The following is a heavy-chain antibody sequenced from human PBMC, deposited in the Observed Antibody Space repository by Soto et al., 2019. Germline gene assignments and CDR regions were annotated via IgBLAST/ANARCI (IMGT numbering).Heavy chain of an antibody. CDR1: GGSFSGYY. Sequence: QVQLQQWGAGLLKPSDTLSLTCAVYGGSFSGYYWSWISQPPGKGLEWIGEINHSGSTNYNPSLKSRVTISVDTSKNRFSLKLSSVTAADTSVYYCASARGGYGGDDYWGQGTLVTVSS. CDR3: ASARGGYGGDDY. J-gene: IGHJ4*02. V-gene: IGHV4-34*01. D-gene: IGHD5-12*01. CDR2: INHSGST.